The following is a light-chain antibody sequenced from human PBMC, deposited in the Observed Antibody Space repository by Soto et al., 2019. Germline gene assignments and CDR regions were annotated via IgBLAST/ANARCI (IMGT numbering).Light chain of an antibody. CDR1: QSLSSSH. Sequence: EIVLTQSPGTLSLSPGERATLSCRASQSLSSSHLAWYQQRPGQAPRLLIYGVSSRATGIPDRFSGSGSGTDFSLTISRLEPEDFAVYYCQQYAGSLRTFGQGTKVEIK. CDR3: QQYAGSLRT. V-gene: IGKV3-20*01. J-gene: IGKJ1*01. CDR2: GVS.